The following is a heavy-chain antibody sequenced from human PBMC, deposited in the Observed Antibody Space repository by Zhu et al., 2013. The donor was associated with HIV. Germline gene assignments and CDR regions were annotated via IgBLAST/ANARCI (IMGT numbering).Heavy chain of an antibody. CDR2: IYHSGST. D-gene: IGHD1-1*01. Sequence: QVQLQESGPGLVKPSETLSLTCAVSGYSISSGYYWGWIRQPPGKGLEWIGSIYHSGSTYYNPSLKSRVTIPVDTSNNQFSLKLSSVTAADTAVYYCARTHEKTGTTTPNLFDYWGQGTLVTVSS. CDR3: ARTHEKTGTTTPNLFDY. J-gene: IGHJ4*02. CDR1: GYSISSGYY. V-gene: IGHV4-38-2*01.